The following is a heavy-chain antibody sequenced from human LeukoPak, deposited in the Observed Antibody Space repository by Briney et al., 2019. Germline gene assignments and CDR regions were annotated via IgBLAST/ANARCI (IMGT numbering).Heavy chain of an antibody. CDR2: IYSGGST. Sequence: GGSLRLSCAASGFTVSSNYMSWVRQAPGKGLEWVSVIYSGGSTYYADSVKGRFTISGDNSKNTLYLQMNSLRAEDTAVYYCAREAGTAIPGYYGMDVWGQGTTVTVSS. D-gene: IGHD6-19*01. J-gene: IGHJ6*02. CDR3: AREAGTAIPGYYGMDV. V-gene: IGHV3-66*01. CDR1: GFTVSSNY.